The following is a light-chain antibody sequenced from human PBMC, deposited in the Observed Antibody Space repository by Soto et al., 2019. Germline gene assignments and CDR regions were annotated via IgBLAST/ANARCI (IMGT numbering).Light chain of an antibody. CDR2: GAS. CDR3: QQYNNWPPIN. J-gene: IGKJ5*01. CDR1: QSVSSN. Sequence: EIVMTQSPATLSVSPVEIATLSFISSQSVSSNLAWYQQKPGQAPRLLIYGASTRATGIPARFSGSGSGTEFTLTIRSLQSEDFAVYYCQQYNNWPPINFGQGTRREIK. V-gene: IGKV3-15*01.